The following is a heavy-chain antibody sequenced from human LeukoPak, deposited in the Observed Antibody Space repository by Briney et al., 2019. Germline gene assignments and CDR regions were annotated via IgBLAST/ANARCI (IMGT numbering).Heavy chain of an antibody. D-gene: IGHD4-17*01. J-gene: IGHJ4*02. Sequence: SETLSLTCTVSGGSISSYYWSWIRQPPGKGLEWIGYIYYSGSTNYNPSLKSRVTIPVDTSKNQFTLKLSSVTAGDTAVYYCARSTPGGYGDYNLDYWGQGTLVTVSS. CDR1: GGSISSYY. CDR3: ARSTPGGYGDYNLDY. CDR2: IYYSGST. V-gene: IGHV4-59*08.